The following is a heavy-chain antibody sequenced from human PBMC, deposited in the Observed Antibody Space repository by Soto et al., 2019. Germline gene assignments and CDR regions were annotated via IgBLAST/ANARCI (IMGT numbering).Heavy chain of an antibody. V-gene: IGHV3-23*01. CDR3: ANGRMF. CDR1: GGSISSGGYY. D-gene: IGHD3-10*02. CDR2: ISGSGGST. J-gene: IGHJ4*02. Sequence: TSETLSLTCTVSGGSISSGGYYWSWVRQAPGKGLEWVSAISGSGGSTYYADSVKGRFTISRDNSKNTLYLQMNSLRAEDTAVYYCANGRMFWGQGTLVTVSS.